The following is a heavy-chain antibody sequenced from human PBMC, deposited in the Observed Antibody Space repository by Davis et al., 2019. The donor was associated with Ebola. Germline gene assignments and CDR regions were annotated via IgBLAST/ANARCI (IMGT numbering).Heavy chain of an antibody. CDR1: GGSISSSSYY. Sequence: MPSQTLSPTCTVSGGSISSSSYYWGWIRQPPGKGLERIGSIYYSGSTYYNPSLKSRVTISVDTSKNQFSLKLSSVTAADTAVYYCARHEFGMVDYYGMDVWGQGTTVTVSS. D-gene: IGHD2-15*01. J-gene: IGHJ6*02. CDR2: IYYSGST. V-gene: IGHV4-39*01. CDR3: ARHEFGMVDYYGMDV.